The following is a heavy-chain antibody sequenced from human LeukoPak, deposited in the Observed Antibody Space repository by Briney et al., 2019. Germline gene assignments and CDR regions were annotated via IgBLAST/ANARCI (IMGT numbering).Heavy chain of an antibody. CDR3: ARVQGYCSSTSCSLWDY. J-gene: IGHJ4*02. CDR1: GFTFSDYY. D-gene: IGHD2-2*01. CDR2: ISSSSSYT. Sequence: PGGSLRLSCAASGFTFSDYYMSWIRRAPGEGLEWVSYISSSSSYTNYADSVKGRFTISRDNAKNSLYLQMNSLRAEDTAVYYCARVQGYCSSTSCSLWDYWGQGTLVTVSS. V-gene: IGHV3-11*06.